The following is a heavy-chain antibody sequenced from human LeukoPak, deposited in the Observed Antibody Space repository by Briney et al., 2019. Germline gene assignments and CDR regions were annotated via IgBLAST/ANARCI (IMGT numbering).Heavy chain of an antibody. Sequence: SETLSLTCTVSGGSISSYYWSWIRQPPGKGLEWIGYIYTSGSTNYNPSLKSRVTISVDTSKNQFSLVLSSVTAADTAVYYCARQRYGRYYYGMDVWGQGTTVTVSS. CDR2: IYTSGST. J-gene: IGHJ6*02. CDR3: ARQRYGRYYYGMDV. CDR1: GGSISSYY. V-gene: IGHV4-4*09. D-gene: IGHD3-9*01.